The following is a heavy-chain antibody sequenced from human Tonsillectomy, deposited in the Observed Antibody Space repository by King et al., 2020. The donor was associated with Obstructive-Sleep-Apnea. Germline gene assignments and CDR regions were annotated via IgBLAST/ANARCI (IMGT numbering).Heavy chain of an antibody. V-gene: IGHV3-48*04. D-gene: IGHD4-17*01. J-gene: IGHJ6*02. CDR3: ARAYGDYRMDV. Sequence: VQLVESGGGLVQPGGSLRLSCAASGFTFSTYSMNWVRQAPGRGLEWVSYISSSVSTLYYADSVKGRFTISRDNAKNSLYLQMNSLRAEDTAVYYCARAYGDYRMDVWGQGTTVTVSS. CDR1: GFTFSTYS. CDR2: ISSSVSTL.